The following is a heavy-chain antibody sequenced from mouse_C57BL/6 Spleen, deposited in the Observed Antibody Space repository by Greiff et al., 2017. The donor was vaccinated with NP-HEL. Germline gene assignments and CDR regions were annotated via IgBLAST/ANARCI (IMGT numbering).Heavy chain of an antibody. Sequence: VQLQQSGAELVRPGASVKLSCTASGFNIKDYYMHWVKQRPEQGLEWIGRIDPEDGDTEYAPKLQDKATMTADTASKTAYLHLRSLTSEYTAVYYCTKHSNYVDYFDYWGQGTTLTVSS. J-gene: IGHJ2*01. V-gene: IGHV14-1*01. D-gene: IGHD2-5*01. CDR3: TKHSNYVDYFDY. CDR2: IDPEDGDT. CDR1: GFNIKDYY.